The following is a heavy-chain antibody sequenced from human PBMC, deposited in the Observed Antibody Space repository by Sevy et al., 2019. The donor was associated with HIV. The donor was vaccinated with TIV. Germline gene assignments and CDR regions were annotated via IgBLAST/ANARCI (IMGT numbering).Heavy chain of an antibody. CDR1: GFLFDDYN. CDR3: EGDRRFFYQY. CDR2: IAGHSGDT. Sequence: GASVKVSCRTSGFLFDDYNIAWIRQAPGQGLEWLGRIAGHSGDTDYGQKFQGRVTMTTDTSTSTVYMELRNLNVDDTGVYYCEGDRRFFYQYWAQGTSVTVSS. J-gene: IGHJ4*02. D-gene: IGHD3-3*01. V-gene: IGHV1-18*04.